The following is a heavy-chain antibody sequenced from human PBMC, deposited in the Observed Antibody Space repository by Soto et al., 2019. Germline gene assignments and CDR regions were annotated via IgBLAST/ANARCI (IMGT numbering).Heavy chain of an antibody. Sequence: EVQLVESGGVVVQPGGSLRLSCAASGFTFDDYIMHWVRQAPGKGLEWVSLISWDGSSTHYADSVKGRFTISRDNSKNSLYLQMNSLRTEDTAFYYCAKYSDFGEHGDWFDPWGQGTLVTVSS. CDR2: ISWDGSST. J-gene: IGHJ5*02. D-gene: IGHD4-17*01. V-gene: IGHV3-43*01. CDR3: AKYSDFGEHGDWFDP. CDR1: GFTFDDYI.